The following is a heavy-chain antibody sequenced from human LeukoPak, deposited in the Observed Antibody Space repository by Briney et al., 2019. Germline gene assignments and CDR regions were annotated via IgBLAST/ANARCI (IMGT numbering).Heavy chain of an antibody. CDR2: IYPRDSHT. Sequence: GESPKISCKASGYSFTDYWIGWVRQMPGKGLEWMGIIYPRDSHTIYSPSFQGQVTVSADKSITTAYLQWSSLKASDTAIYYCTRVDFYYYYMDFWGKGTTVSVSS. V-gene: IGHV5-51*01. J-gene: IGHJ6*03. CDR1: GYSFTDYW. CDR3: TRVDFYYYYMDF.